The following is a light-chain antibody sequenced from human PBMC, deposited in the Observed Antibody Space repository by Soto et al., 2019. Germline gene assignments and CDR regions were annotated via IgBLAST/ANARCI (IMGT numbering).Light chain of an antibody. Sequence: EIVMTQPPATLSGSPGGRATLSFRASHSISGTLAWYQQKPGPAPRLIIYGASTRATSFPARFSGSGSGTDFTLTISSLPSEDFAVYYCQQYNNWPWTFGQGTKVDIK. V-gene: IGKV3-15*01. J-gene: IGKJ1*01. CDR2: GAS. CDR3: QQYNNWPWT. CDR1: HSISGT.